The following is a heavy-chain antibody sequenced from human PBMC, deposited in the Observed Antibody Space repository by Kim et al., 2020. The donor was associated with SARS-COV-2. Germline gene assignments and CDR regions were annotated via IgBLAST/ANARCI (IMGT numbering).Heavy chain of an antibody. V-gene: IGHV4-39*01. Sequence: SETLSLTCTVSGGSISSSSYYWGWIRQPPGKGLEWIGSIYYSGSTYYNPSLKSRVTISVDTSKNQFSLKLSSVTAADTAVYYCASSPRWLVPSDYWGQGTLVTVSS. J-gene: IGHJ4*02. D-gene: IGHD6-19*01. CDR2: IYYSGST. CDR3: ASSPRWLVPSDY. CDR1: GGSISSSSYY.